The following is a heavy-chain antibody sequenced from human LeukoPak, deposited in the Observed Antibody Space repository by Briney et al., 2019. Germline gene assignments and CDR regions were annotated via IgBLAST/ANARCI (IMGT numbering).Heavy chain of an antibody. D-gene: IGHD2-15*01. Sequence: SETLSLTCTVSGGSISNYFLNWIRQPPGKGLESIGYIYYSGSSNYNPSLKSRVTISLDTSKNQFALRLSSVTAADTAVYYCARFPGSAEYRHYYYMDVWGKGTTVTVSS. CDR1: GGSISNYF. CDR2: IYYSGSS. J-gene: IGHJ6*03. V-gene: IGHV4-59*01. CDR3: ARFPGSAEYRHYYYMDV.